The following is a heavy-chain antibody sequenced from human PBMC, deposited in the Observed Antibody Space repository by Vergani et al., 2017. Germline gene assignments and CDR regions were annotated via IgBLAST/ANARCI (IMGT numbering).Heavy chain of an antibody. CDR3: ATELGYCGGGSCDRLY. D-gene: IGHD2-15*01. J-gene: IGHJ4*02. CDR2: IQYDGSDI. CDR1: GFSVSNSG. Sequence: QVQLVESGGGVVQPGGSLRLSCVASGFSVSNSGMHWVRQTPGKGLEWVAFIQYDGSDIFYADFVEGRFTISRDDSKNTLSLQMTALRAEDTAVYYCATELGYCGGGSCDRLYWGQGTLVTVTP. V-gene: IGHV3-30*02.